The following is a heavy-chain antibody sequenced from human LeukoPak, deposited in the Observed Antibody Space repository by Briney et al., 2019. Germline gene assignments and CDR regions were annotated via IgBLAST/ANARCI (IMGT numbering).Heavy chain of an antibody. V-gene: IGHV4-34*01. J-gene: IGHJ6*02. CDR3: ARGRRNCTNGVCYTWYYYYYGMDV. Sequence: SETLSLTCTVSGGSISSYYWSWIRQPPGKGLEWIGEINHSGSTNYNPSLKSRVTISVDTSKNQFSLKLSSVTAADTAVYYCARGRRNCTNGVCYTWYYYYYGMDVWGQGTTVTVSS. CDR1: GGSISSYY. D-gene: IGHD2-8*01. CDR2: INHSGST.